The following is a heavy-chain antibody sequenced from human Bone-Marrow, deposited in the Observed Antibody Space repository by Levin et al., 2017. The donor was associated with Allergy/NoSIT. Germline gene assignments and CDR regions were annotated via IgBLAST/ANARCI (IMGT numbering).Heavy chain of an antibody. CDR2: ISSSSSTI. CDR1: GFTFSSYS. Sequence: GGSLRLSCAASGFTFSSYSMNWVRQAPGKGLEWVSYISSSSSTIYYADSVKGRFTISRDNAKNSLYLQMNSLRAEDTAVYYCASWYDAFRKSLAGTDDYWGQGTLVTVSS. J-gene: IGHJ4*02. V-gene: IGHV3-48*01. D-gene: IGHD6-19*01. CDR3: ASWYDAFRKSLAGTDDY.